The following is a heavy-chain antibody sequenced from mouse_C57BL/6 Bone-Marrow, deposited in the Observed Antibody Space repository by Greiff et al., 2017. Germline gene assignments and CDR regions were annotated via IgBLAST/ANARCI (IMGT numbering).Heavy chain of an antibody. D-gene: IGHD2-1*01. Sequence: QVQLQQSGPGLVAPSQSLSITCTVSGFSLTSYGVDWVRQPPGKGLEWLGVIWGGGSTNYNSALMSRLSISKDNSKSQVFLKMNSLQTDDTAMYYCAKREGWDGNYGGVFAYWGQGTLVTVSA. CDR1: GFSLTSYG. J-gene: IGHJ3*01. CDR3: AKREGWDGNYGGVFAY. CDR2: IWGGGST. V-gene: IGHV2-9*01.